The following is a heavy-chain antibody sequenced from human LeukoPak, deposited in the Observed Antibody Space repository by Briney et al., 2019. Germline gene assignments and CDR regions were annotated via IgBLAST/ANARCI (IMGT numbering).Heavy chain of an antibody. V-gene: IGHV3-74*03. D-gene: IGHD1-26*01. Sequence: GGSLRLSCAASGFTFRNYWMHWVRQAPGKGLLWVSHINSDGRSTTYADSVKGRFTISRGNAKNTLYLQMNSLRAEDTAVYYCARGPTSLFIDYWGQGTLVTVSS. CDR2: INSDGRST. CDR1: GFTFRNYW. J-gene: IGHJ4*02. CDR3: ARGPTSLFIDY.